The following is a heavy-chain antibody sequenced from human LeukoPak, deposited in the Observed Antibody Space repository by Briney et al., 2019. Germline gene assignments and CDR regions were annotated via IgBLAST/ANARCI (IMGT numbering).Heavy chain of an antibody. Sequence: PSETLSLTCTVSGGSISSYYWSWIREPPGKGLEWIGYIYYSGTTNYNPSLKSRVTISVDTSKNQFSLKLSSVTAADTAVYYCARGVYIAAAQYGYWGQGTLVTVSS. CDR2: IYYSGTT. CDR3: ARGVYIAAAQYGY. D-gene: IGHD6-13*01. V-gene: IGHV4-59*01. CDR1: GGSISSYY. J-gene: IGHJ4*02.